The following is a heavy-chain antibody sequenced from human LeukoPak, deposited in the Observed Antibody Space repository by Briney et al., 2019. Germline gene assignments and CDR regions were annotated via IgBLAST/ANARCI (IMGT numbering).Heavy chain of an antibody. CDR3: ARGEYGSGSPPPYYFDY. V-gene: IGHV4-34*01. J-gene: IGHJ4*02. CDR1: GGSFSGYY. Sequence: QSSETLSLTCAVYGGSFSGYYWSWIRQPPGKGLEWIGEINHSGSTNYNPFLKSRVTISVDTSKNQFSLKLSSVTAADTAVYYCARGEYGSGSPPPYYFDYWGQGTLVTVSS. D-gene: IGHD3-10*01. CDR2: INHSGST.